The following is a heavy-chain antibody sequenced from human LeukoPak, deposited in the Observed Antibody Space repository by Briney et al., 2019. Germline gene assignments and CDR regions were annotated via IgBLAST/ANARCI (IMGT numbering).Heavy chain of an antibody. CDR2: ISSGDNT. CDR3: GRDLIGTAASWDS. CDR1: GFTVNNKY. V-gene: IGHV3-53*01. D-gene: IGHD6-25*01. J-gene: IGHJ4*02. Sequence: GGSLRLSCAASGFTVNNKYMNWVRQAPGKGLEWVSVISSGDNTYYADSVKGRFTISRDNSKNTLYLQMNSLRVEDTAVYYCGRDLIGTAASWDSWGQGTLVTVSS.